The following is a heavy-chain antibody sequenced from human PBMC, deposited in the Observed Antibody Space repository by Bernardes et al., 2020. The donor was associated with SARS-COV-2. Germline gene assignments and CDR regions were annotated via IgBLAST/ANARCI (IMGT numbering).Heavy chain of an antibody. CDR3: ARGDGCDFWDDNTSFDS. D-gene: IGHD3-3*01. J-gene: IGHJ4*02. CDR2: ISCSSTSI. V-gene: IGHV3-48*02. CDR1: GFSFSRYT. Sequence: GGSLRLSCAASGFSFSRYTMNWVRQAPGKGLEWVSSISCSSTSIYYADSVKCRFTISRDNAKNSLYLHMNSLRDEDTAVYYCARGDGCDFWDDNTSFDSWGQGTQVSVSS.